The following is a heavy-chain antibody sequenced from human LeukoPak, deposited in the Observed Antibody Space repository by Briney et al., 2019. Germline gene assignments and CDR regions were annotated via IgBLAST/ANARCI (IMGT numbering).Heavy chain of an antibody. J-gene: IGHJ4*02. CDR1: GGTFSSYA. D-gene: IGHD3-22*01. V-gene: IGHV1-69*13. CDR2: IIPIFGTA. Sequence: AVKVSCKASGGTFSSYAISWVRQAPGQGLEWMGGIIPIFGTANYAQKFQGRVTITADESTSTAYMELSSLRSEDTAVYYCASWYDSSGYISRSYFDYWGQGTLVTVSS. CDR3: ASWYDSSGYISRSYFDY.